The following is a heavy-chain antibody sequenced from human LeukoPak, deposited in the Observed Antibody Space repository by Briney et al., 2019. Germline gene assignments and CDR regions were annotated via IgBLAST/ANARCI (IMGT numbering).Heavy chain of an antibody. CDR2: INPNSGGT. CDR3: ARVPSVWNFDY. V-gene: IGHV1-2*02. D-gene: IGHD5/OR15-5a*01. CDR1: GYTLTAYY. Sequence: ASVKVSCKASGYTLTAYYIHWVRQAPGQGPEWMGWINPNSGGTRYAQEFQGRVTMTRDTSISTAYMELSSLRSDDTALYYCARVPSVWNFDYWGQGTQVTVSS. J-gene: IGHJ4*02.